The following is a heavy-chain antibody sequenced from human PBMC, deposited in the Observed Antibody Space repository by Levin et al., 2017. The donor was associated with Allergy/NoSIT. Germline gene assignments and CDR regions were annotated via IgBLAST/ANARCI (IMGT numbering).Heavy chain of an antibody. J-gene: IGHJ4*02. CDR2: ISSSGSTI. V-gene: IGHV3-48*03. D-gene: IGHD3-10*01. CDR1: GFTFSSYD. Sequence: GGSLRLSCAASGFTFSSYDMNWVRQAPGKGLEWVSYISSSGSTIYYADSVKGRFTISRDNAKNSLYLQMNSLRAEDTAVYYCARDLYYDGSGSYYTYYFDFWGQGTLVTVSS. CDR3: ARDLYYDGSGSYYTYYFDF.